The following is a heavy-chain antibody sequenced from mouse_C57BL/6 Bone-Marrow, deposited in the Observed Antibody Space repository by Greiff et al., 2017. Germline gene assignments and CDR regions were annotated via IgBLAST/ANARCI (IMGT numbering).Heavy chain of an antibody. V-gene: IGHV7-3*01. CDR3: ARSWFAY. J-gene: IGHJ3*01. Sequence: EVKLVESGGGLVQPGGSLSLSCEASGFTFTDYYMSWVSQPPGKALEWLGFIRNKANGYTPEYSASVKGRFTISRDNSQSILYLQMNALGAEDSATYYCARSWFAYWGQGTLVTVSA. CDR1: GFTFTDYY. CDR2: IRNKANGYTP.